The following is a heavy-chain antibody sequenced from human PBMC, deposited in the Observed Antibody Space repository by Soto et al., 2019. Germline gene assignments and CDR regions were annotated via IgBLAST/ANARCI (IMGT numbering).Heavy chain of an antibody. CDR1: GFTFSVYS. D-gene: IGHD5-12*01. V-gene: IGHV3-21*06. CDR3: ARFATPTTTWYWFDP. CDR2: ITDRGDI. J-gene: IGHJ5*02. Sequence: VELVESGGGLVKPGGSLRLSCAASGFTFSVYSIAWVRQAPEKGLEWISSITDRGDIRYADSVKERFTVSRDNVNNSVHLQMNSLRAQDTAVYYCARFATPTTTWYWFDPWGQGTLVTVSS.